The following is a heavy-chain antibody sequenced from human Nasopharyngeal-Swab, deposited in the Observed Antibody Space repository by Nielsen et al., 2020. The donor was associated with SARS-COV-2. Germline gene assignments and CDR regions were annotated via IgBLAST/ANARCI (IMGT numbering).Heavy chain of an antibody. Sequence: GGSLRLSCVASGFTLGDYYMDWVRQAPGKGLEWLGHSRVKANSYTAEYAASVTGRFTFSREESKNLLYLQMNSLKTEDTAVYYCARVGICNNDWCGSYDSWGQGTLATVSS. D-gene: IGHD3-9*01. CDR3: ARVGICNNDWCGSYDS. V-gene: IGHV3-72*01. CDR1: GFTLGDYY. J-gene: IGHJ4*02. CDR2: SRVKANSYTA.